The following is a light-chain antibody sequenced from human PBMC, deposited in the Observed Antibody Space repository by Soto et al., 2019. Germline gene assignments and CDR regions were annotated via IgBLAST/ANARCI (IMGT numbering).Light chain of an antibody. Sequence: DIVMTQSPDSLAVSLGERATINCKSSQSVLYSSNNKNYLAWYQQKPGQPPKLLIYWATTRESGVPDRFSGSGSATDSTLTSSSLQAEDVAVYYCQQYYSTPLTFGHGTKLEIK. V-gene: IGKV4-1*01. CDR3: QQYYSTPLT. CDR1: QSVLYSSNNKNY. CDR2: WAT. J-gene: IGKJ2*01.